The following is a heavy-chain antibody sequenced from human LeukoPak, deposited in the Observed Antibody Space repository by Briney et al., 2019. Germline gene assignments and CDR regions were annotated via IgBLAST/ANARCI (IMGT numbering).Heavy chain of an antibody. V-gene: IGHV3-30*04. CDR2: ISYDGKNK. Sequence: GGSLRLSCAASGFTFSSHPMHWVRQPPGKGLEWVAVISYDGKNKYYADSVNGRFTVSRDNTKNTLYLQMNSLRVDDMGVYYCVRVMTTTRNFDYWGPGTLVTVST. CDR3: VRVMTTTRNFDY. CDR1: GFTFSSHP. D-gene: IGHD1-1*01. J-gene: IGHJ4*02.